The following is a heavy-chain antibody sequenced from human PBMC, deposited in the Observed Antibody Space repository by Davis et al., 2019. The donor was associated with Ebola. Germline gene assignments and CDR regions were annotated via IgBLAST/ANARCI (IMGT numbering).Heavy chain of an antibody. D-gene: IGHD1-20*01. CDR1: GFTVSSDF. V-gene: IGHV3-53*05. CDR3: AKGDPITGTSHYGIDV. CDR2: INSGGGT. Sequence: PGGSLRLSCAASGFTVSSDFMGWVRQAPGKGLEWVSVINSGGGTFYADSVKGRFTISRDNAKNSLYLQMNSLRAEDTALYYCAKGDPITGTSHYGIDVWGQGTTVTVSS. J-gene: IGHJ6*02.